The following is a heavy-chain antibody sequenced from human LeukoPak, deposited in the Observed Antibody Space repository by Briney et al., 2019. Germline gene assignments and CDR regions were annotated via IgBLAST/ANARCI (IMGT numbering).Heavy chain of an antibody. CDR2: IKQDGSEK. V-gene: IGHV3-7*01. D-gene: IGHD4-17*01. Sequence: GSLRLSCAASGFTFSSYWMSWVRQAPGKGLEWVANIKQDGSEKYYVDSVKGRFTISRDNAKNSLYLQMNSLRAEDTAVYYCAAAVAYGDYFDYWGQGTLVTVSS. CDR3: AAAVAYGDYFDY. CDR1: GFTFSSYW. J-gene: IGHJ4*02.